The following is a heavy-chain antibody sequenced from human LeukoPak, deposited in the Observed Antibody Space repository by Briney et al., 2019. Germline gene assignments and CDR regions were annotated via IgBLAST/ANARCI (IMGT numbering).Heavy chain of an antibody. CDR3: ARAYSDYSDSSGLDY. V-gene: IGHV1-69*13. D-gene: IGHD3-22*01. J-gene: IGHJ4*02. CDR2: IIPIFGTA. Sequence: SVKVSCKASGGTFISYAISWVRQAPGQGLEWMGGIIPIFGTANYAQKFQGRVTITADESTSTAYMELSSLRSEDTAVYYCARAYSDYSDSSGLDYWGQGTLVTVSS. CDR1: GGTFISYA.